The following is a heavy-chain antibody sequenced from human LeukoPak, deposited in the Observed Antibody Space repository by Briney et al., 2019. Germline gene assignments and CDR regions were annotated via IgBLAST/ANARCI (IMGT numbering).Heavy chain of an antibody. V-gene: IGHV3-21*01. Sequence: PGGSLRLSCAASGFTFSSYSMNWVRQAPGKGLEWVSSISTSSSYIYSADSVKGRFTISRDNAKNSLYLQMNSLRAEDTAVYYCVRDTFSPDAFDIWGQGTMDTVSS. J-gene: IGHJ3*02. CDR3: VRDTFSPDAFDI. CDR2: ISTSSSYI. CDR1: GFTFSSYS. D-gene: IGHD3-16*01.